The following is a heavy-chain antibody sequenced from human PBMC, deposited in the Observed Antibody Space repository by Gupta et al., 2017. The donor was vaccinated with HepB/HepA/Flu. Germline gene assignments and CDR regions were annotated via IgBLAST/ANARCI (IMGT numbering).Heavy chain of an antibody. CDR3: ARQIVNRPYYYGMDV. Sequence: QLQLQESGPGLVKPSETLSLTCTVSGGSISSSSYYWGWIRQPPGKGLEWIGSIYYRGSTYHNPSLKSRVTISVDTSKNQFSLKLSSVTAADTAVYYCARQIVNRPYYYGMDVWGQGTTVTVAS. CDR2: IYYRGST. CDR1: GGSISSSSYY. J-gene: IGHJ6*02. D-gene: IGHD1-14*01. V-gene: IGHV4-39*01.